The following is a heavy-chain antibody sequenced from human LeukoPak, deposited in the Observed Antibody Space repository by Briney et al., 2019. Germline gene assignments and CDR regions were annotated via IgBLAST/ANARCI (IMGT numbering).Heavy chain of an antibody. CDR3: ASRYTYYYDSSGRRNAFDI. CDR2: ISSSGSTI. D-gene: IGHD3-22*01. CDR1: GFTFSDYY. V-gene: IGHV3-11*01. J-gene: IGHJ3*02. Sequence: KPGGSLRLSCAASGFTFSDYYMSWIRQAPGKGLEWVSYISSSGSTIYYADSVKGRFTISRDNAKNSLYLQMNSLRAEDTAVYYCASRYTYYYDSSGRRNAFDIWGQGTMVTVSS.